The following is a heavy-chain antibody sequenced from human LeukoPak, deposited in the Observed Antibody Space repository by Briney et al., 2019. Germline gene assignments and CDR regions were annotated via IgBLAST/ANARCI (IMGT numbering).Heavy chain of an antibody. D-gene: IGHD3-22*01. CDR3: ARDLSSGYYYVDY. V-gene: IGHV4-38-2*02. Sequence: SETLSLTCTVSGYSISSGYCWGWIRQPPGRGLEWIGNIFHSGSTYYNPSLKSRVTISVDTSKNQYSLKLSSVTAADTAVYYCARDLSSGYYYVDYWGQGTLVTVSS. CDR1: GYSISSGYC. J-gene: IGHJ4*02. CDR2: IFHSGST.